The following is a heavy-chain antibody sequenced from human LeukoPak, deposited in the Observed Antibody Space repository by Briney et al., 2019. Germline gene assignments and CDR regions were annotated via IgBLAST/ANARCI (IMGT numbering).Heavy chain of an antibody. CDR2: IIPMYGTT. CDR3: ARDTIVVRGWFDP. Sequence: GASVRVSCKASGGTFSTYGISWVRQAPGQGLEWMGGIIPMYGTTNYAQKFQGRVTLTADKFTSTAYMELSSLRYEDTAVYYCARDTIVVRGWFDPWGQGTVVTVSS. V-gene: IGHV1-69*06. D-gene: IGHD3-10*01. J-gene: IGHJ5*02. CDR1: GGTFSTYG.